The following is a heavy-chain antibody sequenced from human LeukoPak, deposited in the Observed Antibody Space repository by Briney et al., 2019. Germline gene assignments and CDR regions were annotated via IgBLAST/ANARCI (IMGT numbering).Heavy chain of an antibody. CDR3: ARGPYISSSTGLFDN. V-gene: IGHV4-30-2*01. J-gene: IGHJ4*02. Sequence: SQTLSLTCAVSGGSISSGGHSWSWIRQPPGKSLGWIGYIFHSGSTYYNSFLKSRATISVDGSKNQFSLKLTSVTAADTAVYYCARGPYISSSTGLFDNWGQGTLVTVSS. D-gene: IGHD6-13*01. CDR1: GGSISSGGHS. CDR2: IFHSGST.